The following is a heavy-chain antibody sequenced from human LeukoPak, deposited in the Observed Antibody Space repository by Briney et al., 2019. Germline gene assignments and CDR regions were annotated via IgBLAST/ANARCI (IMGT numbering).Heavy chain of an antibody. Sequence: GGSLRLSCAASRFTFSSYWMSWVRQAPGKGLEWVANIKRDGSEKYYVDSVKGRFTISRDNAKNSLYLQMNSLRAEDTAVYYCARNHLTGYFYYGMDVWGKGTTVTVSS. CDR2: IKRDGSEK. V-gene: IGHV3-7*03. J-gene: IGHJ6*04. CDR1: RFTFSSYW. CDR3: ARNHLTGYFYYGMDV. D-gene: IGHD3-9*01.